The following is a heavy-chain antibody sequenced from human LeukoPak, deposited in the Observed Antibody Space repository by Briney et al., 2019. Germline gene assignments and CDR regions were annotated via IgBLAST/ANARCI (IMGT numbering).Heavy chain of an antibody. D-gene: IGHD2-21*01. CDR3: ATGGVKSRDCGGDCYFEGI. CDR1: GGTFSSYT. Sequence: GSSVKVSCKASGGTFSSYTISWVRQAPGQGLEWMGRIIPILGIANYAQKFQGRVTLTTDKSTSTAYMELRRLRSEDTAVYYCATGGVKSRDCGGDCYFEGIWGQGTMVTVSS. V-gene: IGHV1-69*02. CDR2: IIPILGIA. J-gene: IGHJ3*02.